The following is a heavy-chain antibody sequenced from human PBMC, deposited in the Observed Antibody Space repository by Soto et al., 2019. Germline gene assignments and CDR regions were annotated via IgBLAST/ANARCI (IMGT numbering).Heavy chain of an antibody. CDR3: ARGGHYYDILTGYYGVY. CDR1: GFTFSSYS. V-gene: IGHV3-21*01. D-gene: IGHD3-9*01. J-gene: IGHJ4*02. CDR2: ISSSSSYI. Sequence: GGSLRLSCAASGFTFSSYSMNWVRQAPGKGLEWVSSISSSSSYIYYADSVKGRFTISRDNAKNSLYLQMNSLGAEDTAVYYCARGGHYYDILTGYYGVYWGQGTLVTVSS.